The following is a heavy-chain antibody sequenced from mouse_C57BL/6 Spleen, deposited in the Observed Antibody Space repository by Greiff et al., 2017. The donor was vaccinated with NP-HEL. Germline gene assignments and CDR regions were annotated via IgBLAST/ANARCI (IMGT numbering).Heavy chain of an antibody. CDR1: GYSFTDYN. J-gene: IGHJ4*01. CDR2: INPNYGTT. Sequence: EVQLQQSGPELVKPGASVKISCKASGYSFTDYNMNWVKQSNGKSLEWIGVINPNYGTTSYNQKFKGKATLTVDQSSSTAYMQLNSLTSEDSAVYYCARGRHYGSSYVGEAMDYWGEGTSVTASS. D-gene: IGHD1-1*01. V-gene: IGHV1-39*01. CDR3: ARGRHYGSSYVGEAMDY.